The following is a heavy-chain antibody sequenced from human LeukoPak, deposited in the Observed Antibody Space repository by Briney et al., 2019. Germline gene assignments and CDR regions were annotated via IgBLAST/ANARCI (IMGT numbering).Heavy chain of an antibody. V-gene: IGHV1-8*02. D-gene: IGHD2-15*01. CDR2: MNPNSGNT. CDR1: GYTFTSYD. J-gene: IGHJ4*02. CDR3: ARDQDIVVFDY. Sequence: ASVKVSCKASGYTFTSYDINWVRQATGQGLEWMGWMNPNSGNTGYAQKFQGRVTMTRDTSTSTVYMELSSLRSEDTAVYYCARDQDIVVFDYWGQGTLVTVSS.